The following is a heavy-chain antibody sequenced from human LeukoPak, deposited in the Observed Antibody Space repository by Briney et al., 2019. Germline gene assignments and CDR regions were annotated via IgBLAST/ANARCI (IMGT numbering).Heavy chain of an antibody. CDR3: VRPNGVLDY. Sequence: GGSLRLSCVASGFSFSNYWMNWVRQAPGKGLEWVANIKEDGSEKYYVDSVKGRFTISRDNAKNSLYLQMSSLRDEDTAVYYCVRPNGVLDYWGQGTLVTVSS. J-gene: IGHJ4*02. D-gene: IGHD2-8*01. CDR1: GFSFSNYW. V-gene: IGHV3-7*01. CDR2: IKEDGSEK.